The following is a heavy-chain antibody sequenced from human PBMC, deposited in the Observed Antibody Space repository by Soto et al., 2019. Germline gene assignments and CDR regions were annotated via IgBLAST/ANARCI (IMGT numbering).Heavy chain of an antibody. V-gene: IGHV4-34*01. CDR1: GGSFSGYY. CDR2: INHSGST. Sequence: SETLSLTCAVYGGSFSGYYWSWIRQPPGKGLEWIGEINHSGSTNYNPSLKSRVTISVDTSKNQFSLKLSSVTAADTAVYYCVGGCSSTSCYGGDFDYWGQGTLVTVSS. D-gene: IGHD2-2*01. CDR3: VGGCSSTSCYGGDFDY. J-gene: IGHJ4*02.